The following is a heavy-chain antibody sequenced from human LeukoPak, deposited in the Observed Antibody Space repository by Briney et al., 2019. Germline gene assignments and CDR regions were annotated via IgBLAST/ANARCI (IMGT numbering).Heavy chain of an antibody. V-gene: IGHV4-39*07. Sequence: SETLSLTCTVSGGSISSSSYYWGWIRQPPGKGLEWIGSIYYSGSTYYNPSLKSRVTISVDTSKNQFSLKLSSVTAADTAVYYCARSLYYYDSSGYWFDYWGQGTLVTVSS. CDR2: IYYSGST. D-gene: IGHD3-22*01. J-gene: IGHJ4*02. CDR1: GGSISSSSYY. CDR3: ARSLYYYDSSGYWFDY.